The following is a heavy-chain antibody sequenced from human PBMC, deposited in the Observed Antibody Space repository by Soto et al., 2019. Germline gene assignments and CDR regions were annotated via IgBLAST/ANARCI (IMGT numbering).Heavy chain of an antibody. CDR2: INPNSGGT. J-gene: IGHJ6*02. D-gene: IGHD1-26*01. CDR3: ARSPLWEELYYYYGMDV. CDR1: GYTFTGYY. Sequence: GASGKVSCKASGYTFTGYYMHWVRQAPGQGLEWMGWINPNSGGTNYAQKFQGWVTMTRDTSISTAYMELSRLRSDDTAVYYCARSPLWEELYYYYGMDVSGQGTTVTVSS. V-gene: IGHV1-2*04.